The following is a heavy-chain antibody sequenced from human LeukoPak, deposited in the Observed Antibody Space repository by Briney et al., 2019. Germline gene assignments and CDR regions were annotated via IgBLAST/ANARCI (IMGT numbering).Heavy chain of an antibody. Sequence: SQTLSLTCAISGDSVSSNSAAWNWMRQSPSRGLEWLTRTYYRSKWYTDYAVSVKSREIINPDTSKNHFSLQLNSVTPEDTAVYYCARDSGRRLDVWGQGTTVTVSS. D-gene: IGHD3-10*01. CDR1: GDSVSSNSAA. J-gene: IGHJ6*02. CDR3: ARDSGRRLDV. V-gene: IGHV6-1*01. CDR2: TYYRSKWYT.